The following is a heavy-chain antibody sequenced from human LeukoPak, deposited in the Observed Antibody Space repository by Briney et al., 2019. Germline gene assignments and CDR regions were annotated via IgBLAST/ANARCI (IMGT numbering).Heavy chain of an antibody. Sequence: PGGSLRLSCAASGVTFSSYAMSWVRQAPGKGLEWVSAISGSGGSTYYADSVKGRFTISRDNSKNTLYLQKNSLRAEDTAVYYCAKDRHYYDSSGYYYWNFDLWGRGTLVTVSS. D-gene: IGHD3-22*01. CDR3: AKDRHYYDSSGYYYWNFDL. CDR2: ISGSGGST. V-gene: IGHV3-23*01. J-gene: IGHJ2*01. CDR1: GVTFSSYA.